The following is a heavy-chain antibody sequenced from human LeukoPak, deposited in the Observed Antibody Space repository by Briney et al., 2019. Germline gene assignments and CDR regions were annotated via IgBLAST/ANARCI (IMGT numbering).Heavy chain of an antibody. Sequence: SLRLSCAASGFTFSSYAMRWARQAPGKGLEWVSTTSDSGDYTYYTDSVKGRFAISRDNSKNTLFLQVNSLRAEDTAVYYCAKDLGAYSPYHCYYYLYMDVWGKG. V-gene: IGHV3-23*01. CDR3: AKDLGAYSPYHCYYYLYMDV. J-gene: IGHJ6*03. CDR1: GFTFSSYA. D-gene: IGHD5-12*01. CDR2: TSDSGDYT.